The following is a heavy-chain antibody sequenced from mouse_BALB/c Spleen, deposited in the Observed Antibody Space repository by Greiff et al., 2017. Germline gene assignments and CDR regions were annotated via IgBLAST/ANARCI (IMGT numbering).Heavy chain of an antibody. CDR2: ISTYYGDA. D-gene: IGHD3-3*01. V-gene: IGHV1S137*01. Sequence: QVQLQQSGAELVRPGVSVKISCKGSGYTFTDYAMHWVKQSHAKSLEWIGVISTYYGDASYNQKFKGKATMTVDKSSSTAYMELARLTSEDSAIYYCARGEIDEIRGDYFDYWGQGTTLTVSS. J-gene: IGHJ2*01. CDR1: GYTFTDYA. CDR3: ARGEIDEIRGDYFDY.